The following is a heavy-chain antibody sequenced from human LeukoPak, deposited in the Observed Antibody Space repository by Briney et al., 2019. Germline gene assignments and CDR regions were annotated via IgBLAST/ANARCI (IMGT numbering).Heavy chain of an antibody. CDR3: ATPSGTYYNGPEYFDY. J-gene: IGHJ4*02. CDR2: TYYSGST. CDR1: GGSISSSSYY. D-gene: IGHD3-10*01. V-gene: IGHV4-39*01. Sequence: SETLSLTCTVSGGSISSSSYYWGWIRQPPGKGLEWIGSTYYSGSTYYNPSLESRVTISVDTSKNQFSLKLSSVTAADTAVYYCATPSGTYYNGPEYFDYWGQGTLVTVSS.